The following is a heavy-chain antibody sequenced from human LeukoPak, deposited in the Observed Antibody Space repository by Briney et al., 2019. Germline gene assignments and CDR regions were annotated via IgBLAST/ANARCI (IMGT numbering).Heavy chain of an antibody. CDR1: GGSFSGYY. J-gene: IGHJ4*02. D-gene: IGHD3-22*01. CDR2: INHSGSA. Sequence: PSETLSLTCAVYGGSFSGYYWSWIRQPPGKGLEWIGEINHSGSANYNPSLKSRVTISVDTSKNQFSLKLSSVTAADTAVYYCARRGRYYCDSSGYYFYFDYWGQGTLVTVSS. V-gene: IGHV4-34*01. CDR3: ARRGRYYCDSSGYYFYFDY.